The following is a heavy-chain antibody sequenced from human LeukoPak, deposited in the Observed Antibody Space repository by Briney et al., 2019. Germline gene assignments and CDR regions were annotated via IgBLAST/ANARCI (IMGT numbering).Heavy chain of an antibody. D-gene: IGHD3-22*01. CDR2: MNPNSGNT. CDR1: GYTFTSYD. CDR3: ARAPYYYDSSGYSSGAFDI. Sequence: ASVKVPCKASGYTFTSYDINWVRQATGQGLEWMGWMNPNSGNTGYAQKFQGRVTMTRNTSIGTAYMELSSLRSEDTAVYYCARAPYYYDSSGYSSGAFDIWGQGTMVTVSS. J-gene: IGHJ3*02. V-gene: IGHV1-8*01.